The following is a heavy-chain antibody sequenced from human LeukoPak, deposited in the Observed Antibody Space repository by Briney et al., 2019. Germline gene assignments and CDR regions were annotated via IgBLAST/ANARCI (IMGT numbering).Heavy chain of an antibody. CDR2: IYYSGST. D-gene: IGHD3-10*01. V-gene: IGHV4-39*01. Sequence: SETLSLTCTVSGGSISSSSYYWGWIRQPPGKGLEWIGSIYYSGSTYYNPSLKSRVTISVDTSKNQFSLKLSSVTAADTAVYYCARRWYYYGLGSYSKFDYWGQGTLVTVSS. CDR3: ARRWYYYGLGSYSKFDY. CDR1: GGSISSSSYY. J-gene: IGHJ4*02.